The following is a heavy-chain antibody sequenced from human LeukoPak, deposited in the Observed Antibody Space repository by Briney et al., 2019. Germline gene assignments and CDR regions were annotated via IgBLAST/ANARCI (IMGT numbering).Heavy chain of an antibody. CDR2: IKQDGSEK. CDR1: GFTFSSYW. Sequence: GGSLRVSCAASGFTFSSYWMSWVRQAPGKGRGGVANIKQDGSEKYYVDSVKGRFTSSSDNAKTSLYLPMTSLRAQDTAVYYCARAGAATPKGGNGWFDPWGQGTLVTVSS. D-gene: IGHD6-25*01. CDR3: ARAGAATPKGGNGWFDP. V-gene: IGHV3-7*01. J-gene: IGHJ5*02.